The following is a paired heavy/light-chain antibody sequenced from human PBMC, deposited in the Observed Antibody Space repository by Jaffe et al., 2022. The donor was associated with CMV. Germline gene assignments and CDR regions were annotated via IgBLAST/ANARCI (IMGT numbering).Light chain of an antibody. CDR2: GVS. J-gene: IGKJ4*01. V-gene: IGKV3-20*01. CDR3: HQYGNSPRT. CDR1: QTVRSSY. Sequence: EIVLTQSPGTLSLSPGERATLSCRASQTVRSSYLAWYQQKPGQAPRLLIYGVSSRATAIPDRFSGSGSGTDFTLTISRLEPEDFAVYYCHQYGNSPRTFGGGTKVEIK.
Heavy chain of an antibody. V-gene: IGHV3-73*01. J-gene: IGHJ6*04. CDR3: TRLLAGGDQTFEALDV. D-gene: IGHD2-21*02. Sequence: EVQLVESGGGLVQPGGSLKLSCAASGFTFSGSALHWVRQSSGKGLEWVGRIRSTSYNYAILYADSLEGRFTISRDDSKNMAYLQMNSLKTEDTAVYYCTRLLAGGDQTFEALDVWGKGTTVTVSS. CDR2: IRSTSYNYAI. CDR1: GFTFSGSA.